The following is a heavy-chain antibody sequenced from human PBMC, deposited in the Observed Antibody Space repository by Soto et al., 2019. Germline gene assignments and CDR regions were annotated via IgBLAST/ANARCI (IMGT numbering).Heavy chain of an antibody. J-gene: IGHJ5*02. Sequence: PSETLSLTCAVSGGSISSGGYSWSWIRQPPGKGLEWIGYIYHSGSTYYNPSLKSRVTISVDRSKNQFSLKLSSVTAADTAVYYCARSRGSSNWFDPWGQGTLVTVSS. CDR1: GGSISSGGYS. CDR3: ARSRGSSNWFDP. CDR2: IYHSGST. V-gene: IGHV4-30-2*01.